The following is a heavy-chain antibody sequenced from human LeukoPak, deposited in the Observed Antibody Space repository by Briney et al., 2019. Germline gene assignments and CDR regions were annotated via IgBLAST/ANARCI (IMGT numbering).Heavy chain of an antibody. CDR2: IWYDGSNK. Sequence: GGSLRLSCAASGFTFSSYGMHWVRQAPGKGLEWVAVIWYDGSNKYYADSVKGRFTTSRDNSKNTLYLQMNSLRAEDTAVYYCARDRYCSSTSCPAGMDVWGQGTTVTVSS. CDR3: ARDRYCSSTSCPAGMDV. V-gene: IGHV3-33*01. J-gene: IGHJ6*02. D-gene: IGHD2-2*01. CDR1: GFTFSSYG.